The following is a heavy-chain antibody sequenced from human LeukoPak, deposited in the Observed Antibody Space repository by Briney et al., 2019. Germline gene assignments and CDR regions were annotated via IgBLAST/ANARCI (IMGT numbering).Heavy chain of an antibody. CDR1: GSSVSAYY. D-gene: IGHD4-17*01. Sequence: SETLSLTCTVSGSSVSAYYWTWIRQSPGEGLEWIGNIYYSGSTNSNPSLKSRVTVSLDTSKNQFSLKVRSVTAVDTAVYYCARGNDYGDSFDYWGQGTLVTVSS. V-gene: IGHV4-59*02. CDR2: IYYSGST. CDR3: ARGNDYGDSFDY. J-gene: IGHJ4*02.